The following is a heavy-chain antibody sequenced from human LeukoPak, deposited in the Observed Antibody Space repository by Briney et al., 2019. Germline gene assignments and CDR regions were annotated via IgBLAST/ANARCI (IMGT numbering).Heavy chain of an antibody. D-gene: IGHD2-2*01. Sequence: SETLSLTCAVYGGSFSGYYWSWIRQPPGKGLEWIGEINHSGSTNYNPSLKSRVTISVDTSKNQFSLKLSSVTAADTAVYYCARGPVVVVPAAMGEVDYYYGMDVWGQGTTVTVSS. J-gene: IGHJ6*02. CDR2: INHSGST. V-gene: IGHV4-34*01. CDR3: ARGPVVVVPAAMGEVDYYYGMDV. CDR1: GGSFSGYY.